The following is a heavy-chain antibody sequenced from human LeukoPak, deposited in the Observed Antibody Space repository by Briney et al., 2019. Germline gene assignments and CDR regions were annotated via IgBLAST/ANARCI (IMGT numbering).Heavy chain of an antibody. CDR2: MNPKSANT. CDR3: ARGPPESSSSDY. CDR1: GYTFTGYD. Sequence: ASVKVSCKASGYTFTGYDVNWVRQAAGQGLEGMGWMNPKSANTGYAQKFQGRVTMTRNTSISTAYMEVTSLRSEDTAVYYCARGPPESSSSDYWGQGTLVTVSS. V-gene: IGHV1-8*01. J-gene: IGHJ4*02. D-gene: IGHD6-13*01.